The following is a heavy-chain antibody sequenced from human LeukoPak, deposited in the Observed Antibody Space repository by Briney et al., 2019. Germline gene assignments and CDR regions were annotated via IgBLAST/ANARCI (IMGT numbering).Heavy chain of an antibody. Sequence: PSETPSLTCTVSGGSISTYYWSWIRQPPGKGLEWIGYIYYSGSSNYSPSLKSRVTISVDTSKNQFSLRLTSVTAADTAVYYCARVKRVLITTNDAFDIWGQGTMVTVSS. CDR3: ARVKRVLITTNDAFDI. J-gene: IGHJ3*02. CDR1: GGSISTYY. D-gene: IGHD3-22*01. CDR2: IYYSGSS. V-gene: IGHV4-59*01.